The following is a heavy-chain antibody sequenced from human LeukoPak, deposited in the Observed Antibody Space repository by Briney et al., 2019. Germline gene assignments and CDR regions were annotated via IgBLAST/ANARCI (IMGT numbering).Heavy chain of an antibody. CDR2: INHSGST. CDR3: ARVIYGYWVDY. Sequence: SETLSLTCAVYGGSSSGYYWSWIRQPPGKGLEWIGEINHSGSTNYNPSLKSRVAISVDTSKNQFSLKLSSVTAADTAVYCCARVIYGYWVDYWGQGTLVTVSS. CDR1: GGSSSGYY. J-gene: IGHJ4*02. D-gene: IGHD5-24*01. V-gene: IGHV4-34*01.